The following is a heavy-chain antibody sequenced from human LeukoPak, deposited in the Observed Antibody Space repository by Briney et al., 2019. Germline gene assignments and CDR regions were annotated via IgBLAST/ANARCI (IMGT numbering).Heavy chain of an antibody. Sequence: ASVKVSCKASGYTFTNYGISWVRQAPGQGLEWMGWISAYNGNTNYAQKLQGRVTMTRNTSISTAYMELSSLRSEDTAVYYCARGYKYYYDSSGDYWGQGTLVTVSS. J-gene: IGHJ4*02. CDR2: ISAYNGNT. D-gene: IGHD3-22*01. V-gene: IGHV1-18*01. CDR1: GYTFTNYG. CDR3: ARGYKYYYDSSGDY.